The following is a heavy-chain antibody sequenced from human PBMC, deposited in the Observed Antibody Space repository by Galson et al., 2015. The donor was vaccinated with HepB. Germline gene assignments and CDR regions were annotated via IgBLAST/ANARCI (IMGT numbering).Heavy chain of an antibody. CDR1: GFTFSSYS. CDR2: ISSSSSYI. D-gene: IGHD1/OR15-1a*01. CDR3: ARGRPVNNYPDAFDI. Sequence: SLRLSCAASGFTFSSYSMNWVRQAPGKGLEWVSSISSSSSYIYYADSVKGRFTISRDNAKNSLYLQMNSLRAEDTAVYYCARGRPVNNYPDAFDIWGQGTMVTVSS. V-gene: IGHV3-21*01. J-gene: IGHJ3*02.